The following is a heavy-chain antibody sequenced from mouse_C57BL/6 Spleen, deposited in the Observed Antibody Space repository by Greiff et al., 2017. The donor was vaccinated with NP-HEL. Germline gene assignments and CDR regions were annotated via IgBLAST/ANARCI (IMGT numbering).Heavy chain of an antibody. Sequence: VQLQQSGPELVKPGASVKISCKASGYAFSSSWMNWVKQRPGNGLEWIGRIYPGDGDTNYNGKFKGKATLTADKSSSTAYMQLSSLTSEDSAVYFYASNYGNGAMDYWGQGTSVTVSS. CDR3: ASNYGNGAMDY. J-gene: IGHJ4*01. CDR2: IYPGDGDT. CDR1: GYAFSSSW. V-gene: IGHV1-82*01. D-gene: IGHD1-1*01.